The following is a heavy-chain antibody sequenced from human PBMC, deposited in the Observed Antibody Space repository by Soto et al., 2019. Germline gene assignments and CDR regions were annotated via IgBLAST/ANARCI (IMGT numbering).Heavy chain of an antibody. V-gene: IGHV3-30*18. J-gene: IGHJ6*03. CDR2: MSYDGSKK. CDR1: GFSFSSYD. D-gene: IGHD3-16*01. CDR3: AKDLKPGSRWSLGGVEHCMDV. Sequence: QVQLVESGGGVVQPGRSLRLSCVGSGFSFSSYDMNWVRQAPGTGLEWVALMSYDGSKKYYGDSVRGRVTISRDNSNNTLYLQMDHLRPEDMAIYYCAKDLKPGSRWSLGGVEHCMDVWGRGTTVSVSS.